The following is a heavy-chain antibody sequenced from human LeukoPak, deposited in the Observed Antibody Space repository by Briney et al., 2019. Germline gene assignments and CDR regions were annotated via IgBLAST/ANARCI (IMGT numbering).Heavy chain of an antibody. D-gene: IGHD6-13*01. CDR3: AKDRASSSWSRDAFDI. CDR1: GGTFSNYA. Sequence: GASVKVSCKASGGTFSNYAISWVRQVPGQGLEWMGGIIPIFGTANYAQKFQGRVTITTDESTSTVYMEVSSVRFEDTAVYYCAKDRASSSWSRDAFDIWGQGTVVTVSS. CDR2: IIPIFGTA. V-gene: IGHV1-69*05. J-gene: IGHJ3*02.